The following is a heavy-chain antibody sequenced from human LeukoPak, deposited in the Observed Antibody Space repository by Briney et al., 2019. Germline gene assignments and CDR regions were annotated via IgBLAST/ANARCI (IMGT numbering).Heavy chain of an antibody. CDR1: GGSISSYY. CDR3: ARGRRDGYNSGYYFDY. J-gene: IGHJ4*02. Sequence: SETLSLTCTVSGGSISSYYWSWIRQPPGKGLEWIGEINHSGSTNYNPSLKSRVTISVDTSKNQFSLKLSSVTAADTAVYYCARGRRDGYNSGYYFDYWGQGTLVTVSS. D-gene: IGHD5-24*01. CDR2: INHSGST. V-gene: IGHV4-34*01.